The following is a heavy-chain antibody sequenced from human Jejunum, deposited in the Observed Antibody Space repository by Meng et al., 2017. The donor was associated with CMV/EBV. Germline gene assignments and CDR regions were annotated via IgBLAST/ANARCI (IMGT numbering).Heavy chain of an antibody. V-gene: IGHV1-8*01. J-gene: IGHJ4*02. CDR1: GYTFTSYD. Sequence: SGYTFTSYDINWVRQATGQGLEWMGWMNPYSGNTGSAQSFQGRVTLTSNTSIGTAYMELNNLRSEDTAVYYCARGYWSRHNSGSFDNWGQGTLVTVSS. D-gene: IGHD3-10*01. CDR3: ARGYWSRHNSGSFDN. CDR2: MNPYSGNT.